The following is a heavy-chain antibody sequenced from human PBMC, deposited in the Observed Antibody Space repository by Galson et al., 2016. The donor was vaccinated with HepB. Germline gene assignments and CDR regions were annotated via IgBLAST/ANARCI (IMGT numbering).Heavy chain of an antibody. Sequence: SLRLSCAASRFTFADYAMHWVRQRPGRGLEWVSGISWSSGRIEYSDSVKGRFTISRDNTKKSLFLQMNSLRVEDTAIYYCVKDASDGSGNTLYYYYGLELRGQGTTVTVSS. V-gene: IGHV3-9*01. CDR3: VKDASDGSGNTLYYYYGLEL. CDR2: ISWSSGRI. CDR1: RFTFADYA. D-gene: IGHD3-10*01. J-gene: IGHJ6*02.